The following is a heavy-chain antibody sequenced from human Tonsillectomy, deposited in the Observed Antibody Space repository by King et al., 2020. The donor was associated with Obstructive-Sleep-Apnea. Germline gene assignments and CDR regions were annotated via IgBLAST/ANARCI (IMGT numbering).Heavy chain of an antibody. Sequence: QLVQSGAEVKKPGESLRISCKGSGYSFPNYWITWVRQMPGKGLEWMGRIDPSDSYTNYSPSFQGHVTISADKSINTAYLQWGSLKASDTAIYYCARPRGSSRYYFYGSNVWSQGTTVTASS. CDR1: GYSFPNYW. CDR2: IDPSDSYT. J-gene: IGHJ6*02. CDR3: ARPRGSSRYYFYGSNV. D-gene: IGHD6-13*01. V-gene: IGHV5-10-1*03.